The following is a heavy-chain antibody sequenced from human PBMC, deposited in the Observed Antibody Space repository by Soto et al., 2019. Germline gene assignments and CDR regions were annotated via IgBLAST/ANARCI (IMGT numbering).Heavy chain of an antibody. CDR2: LSYDGSNE. D-gene: IGHD6-19*01. CDR1: GFTFRRHG. J-gene: IGHJ6*02. V-gene: IGHV3-30*18. Sequence: PGGSLRLSCAASGFTFRRHGMHWVRQAPGKGLESVAILSYDGSNEYYADSVKGRFTISRDNSKNTLYLEMNNLRAEDTAVYYCAKDRSATLYYYGMDVWGQGTTVTVYS. CDR3: AKDRSATLYYYGMDV.